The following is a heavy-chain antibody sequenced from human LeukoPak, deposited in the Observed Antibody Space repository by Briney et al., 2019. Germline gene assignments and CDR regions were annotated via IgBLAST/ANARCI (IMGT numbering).Heavy chain of an antibody. CDR2: ISDDGSYT. V-gene: IGHV3-74*01. J-gene: IGHJ4*02. CDR1: GFTFSSYG. CDR3: ASFGISWRSSY. Sequence: GGSLRLSCVASGFTFSSYGMHWVRQAPGKGLVWVSRISDDGSYTSNVDSVKGRFTISRDNVNNMLYLHMNSLRAEDTAVYYCASFGISWRSSYWGQGTLVTVSS. D-gene: IGHD2-21*01.